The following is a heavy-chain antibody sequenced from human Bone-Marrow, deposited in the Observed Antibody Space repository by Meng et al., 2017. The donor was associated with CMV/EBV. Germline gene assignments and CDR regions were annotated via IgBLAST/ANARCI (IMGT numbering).Heavy chain of an antibody. Sequence: SETLSLTCSVSGGSVSTNSYYWGWIRQPPGKGLEWIGSIYYSGSTYYNPSLKSRVTISVDTSKNQFSLKLSSVTAADTAVYYCAGYCSGGSCYSPYYYGMDVWGQGTTVTVSS. J-gene: IGHJ6*02. CDR1: GGSVSTNSYY. CDR3: AGYCSGGSCYSPYYYGMDV. CDR2: IYYSGST. V-gene: IGHV4-39*01. D-gene: IGHD2-15*01.